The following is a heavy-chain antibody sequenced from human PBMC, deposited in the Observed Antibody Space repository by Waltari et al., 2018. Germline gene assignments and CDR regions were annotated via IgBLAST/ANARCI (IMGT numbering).Heavy chain of an antibody. CDR3: ARRVVTTGGVDY. Sequence: QLQLQESGPRLVRPSETLSLTCTVSGGSISSTTYYWAWIRQTPGKWLEWIGYIHYSGNTYYNPSLRSRVTISVDTSKNQFSLNLRSVTAADTTVYYCARRVVTTGGVDYWGQGTLVTVSS. CDR1: GGSISSTTYY. CDR2: IHYSGNT. V-gene: IGHV4-39*07. D-gene: IGHD2-21*02. J-gene: IGHJ4*02.